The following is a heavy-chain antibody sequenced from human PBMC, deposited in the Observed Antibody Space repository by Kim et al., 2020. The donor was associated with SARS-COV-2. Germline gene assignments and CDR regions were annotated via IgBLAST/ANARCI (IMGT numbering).Heavy chain of an antibody. J-gene: IGHJ5*02. CDR2: INPSSGDT. Sequence: ASVKVSCKASGYTFTFYYMHWVRQAPGQGLEWMGRINPSSGDTTYAQKFQGRVTMTRDTSITTAYMELSTLTSDDTAVYYCATEGGTGLELHTWGQGTLVTVSS. CDR3: ATEGGTGLELHT. D-gene: IGHD3-16*01. V-gene: IGHV1-2*06. CDR1: GYTFTFYY.